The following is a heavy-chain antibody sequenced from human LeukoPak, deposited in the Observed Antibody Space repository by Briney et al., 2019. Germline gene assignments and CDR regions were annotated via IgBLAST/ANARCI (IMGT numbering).Heavy chain of an antibody. CDR2: VYYSGST. CDR3: ATDGNFDL. J-gene: IGHJ2*01. CDR1: GGSIRNYY. V-gene: IGHV4-59*01. D-gene: IGHD1-26*01. Sequence: SETLSLTCTVSGGSIRNYYWSWIRQPPGKGLEWIGYVYYSGSTSYNPSLRSRVTISVDTSKNQFSLKLSSVTAADTAVYYCATDGNFDLWGRGTLVTVSS.